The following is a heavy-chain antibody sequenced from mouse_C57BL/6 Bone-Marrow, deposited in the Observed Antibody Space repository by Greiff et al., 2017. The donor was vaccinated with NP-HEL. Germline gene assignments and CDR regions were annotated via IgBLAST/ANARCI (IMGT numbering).Heavy chain of an antibody. CDR3: ARNCFDY. V-gene: IGHV1-50*01. Sequence: QVQLQQPGAELVKPGASVKLSCKASGYTFTSYWMQWVQQRPGQGLEWIGEIDPSDSYTNYNQKFKGKATLTVDTSSSTAYMQLSSLTSEDSAVYYCARNCFDYWGQGTTLTVSS. CDR1: GYTFTSYW. J-gene: IGHJ2*01. CDR2: IDPSDSYT.